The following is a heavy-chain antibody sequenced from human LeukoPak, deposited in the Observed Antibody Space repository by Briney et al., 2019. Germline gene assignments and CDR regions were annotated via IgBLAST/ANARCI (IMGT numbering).Heavy chain of an antibody. CDR2: IYYSGST. D-gene: IGHD3-10*01. J-gene: IGHJ3*02. V-gene: IGHV4-59*08. CDR1: GGSISSYY. CDR3: ARRLGGHFVRGAFDI. Sequence: SETLSLTCTVSGGSISSYYWSWIRQPPGKGLEWIGYIYYSGSTNYNPSLKSRVTISVDTSKNQFSLKLSSVTAADTAVYYCARRLGGHFVRGAFDIWGQGTMVTVSS.